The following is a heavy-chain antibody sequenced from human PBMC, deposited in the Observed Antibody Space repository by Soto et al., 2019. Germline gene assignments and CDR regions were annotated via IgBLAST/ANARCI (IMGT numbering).Heavy chain of an antibody. CDR1: GFTFSGSA. D-gene: IGHD5-18*01. CDR3: TATWIQLWLVDY. CDR2: IRSKANSYAT. J-gene: IGHJ4*02. V-gene: IGHV3-73*01. Sequence: GGSLRLSCAASGFTFSGSAMHWVRQASGKGLEWVDRIRSKANSYATAYAASVKGRFTISKDDSKNTAYLQMNSQKTEDTAVYYCTATWIQLWLVDYWGQGTLVTVSS.